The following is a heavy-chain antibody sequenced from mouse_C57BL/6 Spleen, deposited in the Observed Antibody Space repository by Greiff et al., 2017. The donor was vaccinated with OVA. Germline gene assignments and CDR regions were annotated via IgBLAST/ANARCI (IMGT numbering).Heavy chain of an antibody. CDR1: GFTFSDYG. D-gene: IGHD4-1*01. CDR2: ISSGSSTI. V-gene: IGHV5-17*01. CDR3: ARGVTGYAMDY. J-gene: IGHJ4*01. Sequence: EVQLVESGGGLVKPGGSLKISCAASGFTFSDYGMHWVRQAPEKGLEWVAYISSGSSTIYYADTVKGRFTISRDNAKNTLFLQMTSLRSEDTAMYYCARGVTGYAMDYWGQGTSVTVSS.